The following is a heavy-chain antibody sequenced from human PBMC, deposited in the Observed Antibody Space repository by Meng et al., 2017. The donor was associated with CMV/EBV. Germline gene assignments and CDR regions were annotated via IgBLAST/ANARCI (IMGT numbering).Heavy chain of an antibody. CDR1: FSSYA. V-gene: IGHV3-23*01. Sequence: FSSYAMSWVRQAPGKGLEWVSAISGSGGSTYYADSVKGRFTISRDNSKNTLYLQMNSLRAEDTAVYYCAKGCSSTSCYRSRRNWFDPWGQGTLVTVSS. CDR3: AKGCSSTSCYRSRRNWFDP. D-gene: IGHD2-2*01. CDR2: ISGSGGST. J-gene: IGHJ5*02.